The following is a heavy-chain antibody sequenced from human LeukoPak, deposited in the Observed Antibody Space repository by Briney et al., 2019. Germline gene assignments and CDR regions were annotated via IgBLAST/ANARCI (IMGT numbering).Heavy chain of an antibody. V-gene: IGHV3-23*01. D-gene: IGHD3-22*01. CDR1: GSTFSSYA. CDR3: AKVVDSSGYTHFDY. Sequence: GGSLRLSCAASGSTFSSYAMSWVRQAPGKGLEWVSAISGSGGSTYYADSVKGRFTISRDNSKNTLYLQMNSLRAEDTAVYYCAKVVDSSGYTHFDYWGQGTLVTVSS. CDR2: ISGSGGST. J-gene: IGHJ4*02.